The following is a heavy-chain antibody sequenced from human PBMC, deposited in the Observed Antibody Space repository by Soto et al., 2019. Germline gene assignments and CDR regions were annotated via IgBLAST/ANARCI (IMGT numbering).Heavy chain of an antibody. CDR3: AKGRDIVVVPAATPFDY. CDR2: ISGSGGST. CDR1: GFTFSSYA. J-gene: IGHJ4*02. Sequence: EVQLLESGGGLVQPGGSLRLSCAASGFTFSSYAMSWVRQAPGKGLEWVSAISGSGGSTYYADSVKGRFTISRDNSKNTLYLQMNSLRAEDTAVYYCAKGRDIVVVPAATPFDYWGQGTLVTVSS. V-gene: IGHV3-23*01. D-gene: IGHD2-2*01.